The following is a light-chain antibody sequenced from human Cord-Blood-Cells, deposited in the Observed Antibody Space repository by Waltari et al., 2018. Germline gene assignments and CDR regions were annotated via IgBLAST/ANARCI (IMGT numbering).Light chain of an antibody. CDR3: QQRSNWPFLT. CDR1: QSVSSY. V-gene: IGKV3-11*01. Sequence: EIVLTQSPATLSLSPGERATPPCRASQSVSSYLAWYQQKPGQAPRLLIYDASNRATGIPARFSGSGSGTDFTLTISSLEPEDFAVYYCQQRSNWPFLTFGGGTKVEIK. CDR2: DAS. J-gene: IGKJ4*01.